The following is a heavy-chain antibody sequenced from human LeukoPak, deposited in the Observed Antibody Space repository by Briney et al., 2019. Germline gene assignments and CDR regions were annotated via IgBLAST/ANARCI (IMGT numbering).Heavy chain of an antibody. J-gene: IGHJ4*02. CDR1: GGSISSYY. CDR2: IYTSGTT. D-gene: IGHD1-26*01. CDR3: ARGASGSYRYFDY. Sequence: SETLSLTCTVSGGSISSYYWSWIRQPAGKGLEWIGRIYTSGTTNYNPSVTSRVTMSVDTSKNHFSLKLSSVTAADTAVYYCARGASGSYRYFDYWGQGTLVTVSS. V-gene: IGHV4-4*07.